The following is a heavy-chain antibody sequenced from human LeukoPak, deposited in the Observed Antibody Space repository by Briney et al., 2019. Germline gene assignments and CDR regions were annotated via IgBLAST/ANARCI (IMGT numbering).Heavy chain of an antibody. J-gene: IGHJ3*02. V-gene: IGHV4-31*03. CDR1: GGSISSGGYY. CDR3: AKAGSYYYDKSGSYHNAFEI. D-gene: IGHD3-22*01. CDR2: IYYSGNT. Sequence: SQTLSLTCTVSGGSISSGGYYWNWIRQHPGKGLEFIGYIYYSGNTYYNPSLESRVSISVDTSKSQFSLRLSSVTAADTAVYYCAKAGSYYYDKSGSYHNAFEIWGQGTMVTVSS.